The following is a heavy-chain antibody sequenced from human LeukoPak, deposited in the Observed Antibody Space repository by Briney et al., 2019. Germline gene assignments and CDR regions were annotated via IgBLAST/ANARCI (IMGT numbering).Heavy chain of an antibody. CDR3: ARVHVDTVMVGAHFFDF. CDR2: INPNSGGT. CDR1: GYTFTDYY. D-gene: IGHD5-18*01. V-gene: IGHV1-2*02. Sequence: GASVKVSCKASGYTFTDYYMHWVRQAPGQGLEWMGWINPNSGGTNYAQEFQGRVTMTRDTSISTAYMDLSRLRSDDTAVYYCARVHVDTVMVGAHFFDFWGQGTLVTVSS. J-gene: IGHJ4*02.